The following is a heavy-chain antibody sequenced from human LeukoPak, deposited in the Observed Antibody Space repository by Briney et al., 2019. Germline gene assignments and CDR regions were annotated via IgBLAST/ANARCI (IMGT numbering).Heavy chain of an antibody. V-gene: IGHV3-74*01. CDR2: INIDGTNT. Sequence: PGGSLRLSRAASGFTFTSYWMHWVRQAPGKGLVWVSRINIDGTNTRYADSVKGRFTISRDNAKDTLYLQMNSLRAEDTAVYYCARDQAQWELLSPPDYWGQGTLVTVSS. D-gene: IGHD1-26*01. J-gene: IGHJ4*02. CDR1: GFTFTSYW. CDR3: ARDQAQWELLSPPDY.